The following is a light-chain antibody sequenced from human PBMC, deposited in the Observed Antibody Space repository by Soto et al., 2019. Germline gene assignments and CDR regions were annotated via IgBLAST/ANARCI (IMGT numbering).Light chain of an antibody. CDR2: SNN. V-gene: IGLV1-44*01. CDR3: AAWDDSLNGVV. CDR1: SSNIGSYP. Sequence: QSVLTQTPSASGTPGQRVTISCSGSSSNIGSYPVNWYQQLPGTAPKLLIYSNNQRPSGVPDRFSGSKSGTSASLAISGLQSEDEADYYCAAWDDSLNGVVFGGGTKLTVL. J-gene: IGLJ2*01.